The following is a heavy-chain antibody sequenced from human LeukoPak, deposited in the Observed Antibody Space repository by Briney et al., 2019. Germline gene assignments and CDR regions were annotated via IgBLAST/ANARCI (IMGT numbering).Heavy chain of an antibody. V-gene: IGHV3-23*01. J-gene: IGHJ4*02. D-gene: IGHD1-26*01. CDR2: ISGSGGST. Sequence: HPGGSVRLSCAASGFTFSSYDMSWVRQAPGKGPERVSAISGSGGSTYYADSVKGRFTISRDNSKNTLYLQMNNLRAEDTAVYYCAKDINSGTYYDYWGQGTLVTVSS. CDR1: GFTFSSYD. CDR3: AKDINSGTYYDY.